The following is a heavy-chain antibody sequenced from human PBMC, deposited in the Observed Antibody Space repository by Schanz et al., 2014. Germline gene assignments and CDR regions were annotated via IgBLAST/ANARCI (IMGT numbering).Heavy chain of an antibody. CDR2: IIPSLGLA. D-gene: IGHD4-17*01. CDR1: GGTFSSFG. Sequence: VQLEQSGAEVKKPGSSVKVSCKASGGTFSSFGINWVRQAPGQGLEWMGRIIPSLGLAKYEQKFQDKVTITADTSTTTAYMELSSLRSDDTAVYYCATLDYADSVSWGQGTLVTVSS. J-gene: IGHJ5*02. V-gene: IGHV1-69*02. CDR3: ATLDYADSVS.